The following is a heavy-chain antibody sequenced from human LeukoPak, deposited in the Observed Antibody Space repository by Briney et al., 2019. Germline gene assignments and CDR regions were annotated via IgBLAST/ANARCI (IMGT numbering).Heavy chain of an antibody. D-gene: IGHD3-9*01. J-gene: IGHJ4*02. CDR2: ISGSGGST. Sequence: PGGSLRLSCAASGFTFSSYAMSWVRQAPGKGLEWVSAISGSGGSTYYADSVKGRFTISRDNSKNTLYLQMNSLRAEDTAVYCCAKDTVLRYFDWLFPIDYWGQGTLVTVSS. CDR1: GFTFSSYA. V-gene: IGHV3-23*01. CDR3: AKDTVLRYFDWLFPIDY.